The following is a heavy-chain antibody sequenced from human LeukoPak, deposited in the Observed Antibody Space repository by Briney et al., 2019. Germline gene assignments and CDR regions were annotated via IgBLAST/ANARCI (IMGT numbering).Heavy chain of an antibody. Sequence: SETLSLTCTVSGGSISSSSYYWGWIRQPPGKELEWIGSIYYSGSTYCNPSLKSRVTISVDTSKNQFSLKLTSVTAADTALYYCARRATGNGSGSYYVDYWGQGTLVTVSS. D-gene: IGHD3-10*01. CDR1: GGSISSSSYY. CDR2: IYYSGST. V-gene: IGHV4-39*01. CDR3: ARRATGNGSGSYYVDY. J-gene: IGHJ4*02.